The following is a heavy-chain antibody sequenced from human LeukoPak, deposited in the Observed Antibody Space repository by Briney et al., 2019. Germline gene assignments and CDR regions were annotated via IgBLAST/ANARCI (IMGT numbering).Heavy chain of an antibody. J-gene: IGHJ4*02. Sequence: PGGSLRLACTAAGFTVGKYGVRWGRQAGGEGRGWVARIEKDGSDKRYVESVKGRFTISRDNARNSVYLPMTSLGAEDTAVYYCATYTHYFGAPGTDYWGQGTLVTVSS. CDR2: IEKDGSDK. D-gene: IGHD2/OR15-2a*01. CDR3: ATYTHYFGAPGTDY. V-gene: IGHV3-7*01. CDR1: GFTVGKYG.